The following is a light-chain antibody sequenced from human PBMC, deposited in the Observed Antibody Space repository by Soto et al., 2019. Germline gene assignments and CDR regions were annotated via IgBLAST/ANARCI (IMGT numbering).Light chain of an antibody. CDR3: QQSYSPLRT. J-gene: IGKJ1*01. CDR2: AAS. V-gene: IGKV1-39*01. CDR1: QSISSD. Sequence: DIQMTQSPSSLSASVGDRVTITCRASQSISSDLNWYQQKPGKAPNLLIYAASSLQSGVPSRFSGSGSGTDFTLTISRLQPEDFASYYCQQSYSPLRTFGQGTKVEIK.